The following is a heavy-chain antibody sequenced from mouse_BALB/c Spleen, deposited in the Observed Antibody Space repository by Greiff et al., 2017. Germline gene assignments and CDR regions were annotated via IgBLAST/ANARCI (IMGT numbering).Heavy chain of an antibody. CDR1: GFTFSDYY. Sequence: EVKLMESGGGLVKPGGSLKLSCAASGFTFSDYYMYWVRQTPEKRLEWVATISGGGSYTYYPDSVKGRFTISRDNAKNNLYLQMSSLKSEDTAMYYCASVDYWGQGTSVTVSS. CDR2: ISGGGSYT. V-gene: IGHV5-4*02. CDR3: ASVDY. J-gene: IGHJ4*01.